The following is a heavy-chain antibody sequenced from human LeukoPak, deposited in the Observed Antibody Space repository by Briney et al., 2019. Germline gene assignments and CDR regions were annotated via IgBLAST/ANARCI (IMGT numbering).Heavy chain of an antibody. J-gene: IGHJ4*02. Sequence: GGSLRLSCVASGFRFSDFAMSWFRQAPGKGLEWVSGISDSGRATYYTDSVKGRCSISRDNSKNTVNLQLNNVRAEDTALYFCARHDSFIPFWGQGMQVTVSS. V-gene: IGHV3-23*01. CDR2: ISDSGRAT. CDR3: ARHDSFIPF. D-gene: IGHD5-18*01. CDR1: GFRFSDFA.